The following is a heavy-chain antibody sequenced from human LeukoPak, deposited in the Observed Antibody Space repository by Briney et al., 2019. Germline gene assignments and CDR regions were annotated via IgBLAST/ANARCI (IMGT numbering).Heavy chain of an antibody. Sequence: GGSLRLLCAASGFPLYSYSINWVRQAPGKGLEWVSSIRSSSSYIYYADSVKGRFTISRDNAKNSVYLQMNSLRAEDTAIYYCAREKMDIVTTIRRSSIFNYYYYMDVWGKGTTVTASS. D-gene: IGHD5-12*01. V-gene: IGHV3-21*01. CDR2: IRSSSSYI. CDR1: GFPLYSYS. J-gene: IGHJ6*03. CDR3: AREKMDIVTTIRRSSIFNYYYYMDV.